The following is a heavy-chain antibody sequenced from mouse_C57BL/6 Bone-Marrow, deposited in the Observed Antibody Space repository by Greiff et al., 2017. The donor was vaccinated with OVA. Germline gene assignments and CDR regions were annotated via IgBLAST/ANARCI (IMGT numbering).Heavy chain of an antibody. CDR1: GFSLTSYG. CDR2: IWSGGST. V-gene: IGHV2-2*01. D-gene: IGHD1-1*01. J-gene: IGHJ4*01. Sequence: QVQLQQSGPGLVQPSQSLSITCTVSGFSLTSYGVHWVRQSPGKGLEWLGVIWSGGSTDFNAAFISRLSISKDNSKSQVFFKMNSLQADDTAIYYCARPSPIITTVVATPYYAMDYWGQGTSVTVSS. CDR3: ARPSPIITTVVATPYYAMDY.